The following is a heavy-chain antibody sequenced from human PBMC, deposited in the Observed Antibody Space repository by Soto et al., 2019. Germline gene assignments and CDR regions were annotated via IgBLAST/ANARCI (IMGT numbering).Heavy chain of an antibody. Sequence: GSLRLSCAASGFTFSTYAMTWVRQAPGKGLEWVSGISGGAGSTYYADSVKGRFTISRDSSKNTVSLEMTSLRAEDTAVYYCAKGGRQWLVTSDFNYWGQGALVTVSS. CDR2: ISGGAGST. V-gene: IGHV3-23*01. CDR1: GFTFSTYA. D-gene: IGHD6-19*01. CDR3: AKGGRQWLVTSDFNY. J-gene: IGHJ4*02.